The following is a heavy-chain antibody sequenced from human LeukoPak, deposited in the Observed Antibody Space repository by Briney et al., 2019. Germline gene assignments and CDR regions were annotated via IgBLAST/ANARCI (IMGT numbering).Heavy chain of an antibody. D-gene: IGHD2-2*01. V-gene: IGHV5-51*01. Sequence: KNGESLKISCKGSGYSFTSYWIGWVRQMPGKGLEWMGIIYPGDSDTRYSPSFQGQVTISADKSISTAYLRWSSLKASDTAMYYCAVVLGYCSSTSCYDFDYWGQGTLVTVSS. J-gene: IGHJ4*02. CDR3: AVVLGYCSSTSCYDFDY. CDR1: GYSFTSYW. CDR2: IYPGDSDT.